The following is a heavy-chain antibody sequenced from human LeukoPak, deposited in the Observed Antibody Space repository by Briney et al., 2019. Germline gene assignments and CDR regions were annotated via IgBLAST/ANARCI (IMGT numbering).Heavy chain of an antibody. D-gene: IGHD1-14*01. CDR3: ARGVEPLAANTLAY. J-gene: IGHJ4*02. CDR2: LYSDGNT. Sequence: GGSLRLTCAASGFTVITNGTTWVRQAPGKGLEWVSVLYSDGNTKYADSVQGRFTISRDNSKNTLNLEMNSLSPDDTAVYSCARGVEPLAANTLAYWGQGTLVTVSS. CDR1: GFTVITNG. V-gene: IGHV3-53*01.